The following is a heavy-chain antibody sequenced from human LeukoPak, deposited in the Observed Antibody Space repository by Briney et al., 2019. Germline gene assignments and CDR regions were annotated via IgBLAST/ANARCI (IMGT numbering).Heavy chain of an antibody. CDR2: INEDGSDK. J-gene: IGHJ5*02. CDR3: AKDNDYDYDGIDP. CDR1: GFTFSNSW. Sequence: GGSLRLSCAASGFTFSNSWMTWVRQAPGKGLEWVAHINEDGSDKYYVDSVTGRFSISRDNTKNSLYLQISSLRAEDTAVYYCAKDNDYDYDGIDPWGQGTLVTVSS. D-gene: IGHD5-12*01. V-gene: IGHV3-7*05.